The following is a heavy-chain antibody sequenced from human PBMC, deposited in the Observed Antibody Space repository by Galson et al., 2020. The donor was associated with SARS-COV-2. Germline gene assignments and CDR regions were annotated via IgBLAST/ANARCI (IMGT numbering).Heavy chain of an antibody. J-gene: IGHJ6*04. CDR2: ISYDGSNK. Sequence: TGGSLRLSCAASGFTFSSYGMHWVRQAPGKGLEWVAVISYDGSNKYYADSVKGRFTISRDNSKNTLYLQMNSLRAEDTAVYYCSYQLLPNYYGMDVWGKGTTVTVSS. V-gene: IGHV3-30*03. CDR3: SYQLLPNYYGMDV. CDR1: GFTFSSYG. D-gene: IGHD2-2*01.